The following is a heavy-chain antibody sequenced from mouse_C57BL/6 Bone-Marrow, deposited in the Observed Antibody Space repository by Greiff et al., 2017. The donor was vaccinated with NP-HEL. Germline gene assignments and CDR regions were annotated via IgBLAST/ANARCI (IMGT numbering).Heavy chain of an antibody. CDR2: IYPRSGNT. D-gene: IGHD1-1*01. Sequence: VQLQQSGAVLARPGASVKLSCKASGYTFTSYGISWVKQRTGQGLEWIGEIYPRSGNTYYNEKFKGKATLTADKSSSTAYMELRSLTSEDSAVYFCARSPAYYYGSSLFAYWGQGTLVTVSA. V-gene: IGHV1-81*01. CDR1: GYTFTSYG. J-gene: IGHJ3*01. CDR3: ARSPAYYYGSSLFAY.